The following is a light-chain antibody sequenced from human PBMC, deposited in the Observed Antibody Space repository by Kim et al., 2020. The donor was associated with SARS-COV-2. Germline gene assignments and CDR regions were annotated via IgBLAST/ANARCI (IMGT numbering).Light chain of an antibody. CDR3: SSYTSSSTLEV. V-gene: IGLV2-14*03. CDR1: SSDVGGYNY. Sequence: QSINISCTRTSSDVGGYNYVSWYQQHPGKAPKLMIYDVSNRPSGVSNRFSGSKSGNTASLTISGLQAEDEADYYCSSYTSSSTLEVFGTGTKVTVL. J-gene: IGLJ1*01. CDR2: DVS.